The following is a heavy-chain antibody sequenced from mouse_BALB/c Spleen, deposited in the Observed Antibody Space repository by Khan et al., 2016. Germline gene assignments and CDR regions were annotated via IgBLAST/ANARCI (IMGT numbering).Heavy chain of an antibody. CDR3: ARLVDI. V-gene: IGHV2-9*02. J-gene: IGHJ2*01. CDR2: IWADGST. Sequence: QVQLKQSGPGLVAPSQTLSITCTVSGFSFTSYCVHWVRQPPGKGLEWLGVIWADGSTNYNSALISRLSISKDDSKSQVFLKMNSLQTDDTAMYYCARLVDIWGQGTTVTVSS. CDR1: GFSFTSYC.